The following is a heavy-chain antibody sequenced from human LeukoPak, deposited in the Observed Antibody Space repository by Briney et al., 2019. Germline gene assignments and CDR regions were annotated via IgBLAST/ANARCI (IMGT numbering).Heavy chain of an antibody. J-gene: IGHJ4*02. D-gene: IGHD6-19*01. CDR1: GFTFSSYA. V-gene: IGHV4-34*01. CDR3: ASIAVAGTDY. Sequence: GSLRLSCAASGFTFSSYAMSWVRQPPGKGLEWIGEINHSGSTNYNPSLKSRVTISVDTSKNQFSLKLSSVTAADTAVYYCASIAVAGTDYWGQGTLVTVSS. CDR2: INHSGST.